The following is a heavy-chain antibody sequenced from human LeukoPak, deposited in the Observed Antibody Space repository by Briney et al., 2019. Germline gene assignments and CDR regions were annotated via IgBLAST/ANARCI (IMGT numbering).Heavy chain of an antibody. Sequence: PSETLSLTCTVPGGSISGYSWSWIRQPPGKGLEWIGYTHYSGSSNYNPSLKSRVTISVDTSKNQFSLKVSSVTAADTAVYYCARCGRNNRGYYYMEDWGKGTTVTVSS. D-gene: IGHD2/OR15-2a*01. CDR3: ARCGRNNRGYYYMED. J-gene: IGHJ6*03. CDR1: GGSISGYS. CDR2: THYSGSS. V-gene: IGHV4-59*01.